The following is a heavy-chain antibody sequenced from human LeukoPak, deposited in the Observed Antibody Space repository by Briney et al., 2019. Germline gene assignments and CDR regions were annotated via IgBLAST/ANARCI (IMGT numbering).Heavy chain of an antibody. CDR2: IDPDTGDT. Sequence: GASVKVSCKPSGYTFIEYYLHWVRQAPGQGLESLGWIDPDTGDTNYPQKFQGRVTMTRDTSIITAYMELNRLRSDDTAVYYCARAGHNSNSGGYDFWGLGTLVTVSS. CDR1: GYTFIEYY. V-gene: IGHV1-2*02. CDR3: ARAGHNSNSGGYDF. J-gene: IGHJ4*02. D-gene: IGHD3-22*01.